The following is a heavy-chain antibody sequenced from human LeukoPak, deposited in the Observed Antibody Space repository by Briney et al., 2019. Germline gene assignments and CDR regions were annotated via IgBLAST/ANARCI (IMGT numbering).Heavy chain of an antibody. D-gene: IGHD3/OR15-3a*01. V-gene: IGHV1-8*01. CDR3: ARALSWTTDSYYYMDV. CDR1: GYTFTSYD. J-gene: IGHJ6*03. Sequence: ASAKVSCKASGYTFTSYDINWVRQATGQGLEWMGWMNPNSGNTGYAQKFQGRVTMTKNTSITTAYMELSSLRSEDTAVYYCARALSWTTDSYYYMDVWGKGTTVTVS. CDR2: MNPNSGNT.